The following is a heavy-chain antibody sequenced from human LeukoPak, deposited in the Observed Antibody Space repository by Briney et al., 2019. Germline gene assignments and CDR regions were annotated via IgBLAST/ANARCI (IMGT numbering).Heavy chain of an antibody. J-gene: IGHJ4*02. CDR1: GFSISNIW. D-gene: IGHD2-21*02. CDR3: TTLEDSRIVVVTAAGGY. Sequence: KTGGSLRLSCVASGFSISNIWMSWVRQAPGKGLEWVGRIKSKTDGETTDYAAPVKGRLSISRDDSENTLYLQMNSLKSEDTAVYYCTTLEDSRIVVVTAAGGYWGQGTLVTVSS. CDR2: IKSKTDGETT. V-gene: IGHV3-15*01.